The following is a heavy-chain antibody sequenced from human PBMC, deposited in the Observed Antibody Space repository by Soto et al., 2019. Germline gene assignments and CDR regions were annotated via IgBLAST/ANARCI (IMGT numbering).Heavy chain of an antibody. D-gene: IGHD4-17*01. CDR2: INHSGST. V-gene: IGHV4-34*01. J-gene: IGHJ4*02. CDR3: ARDDYGDPYFDY. CDR1: GGSFSGYY. Sequence: QVQLQQWGAGLLKPSETLSLTCAVYGGSFSGYYWGWIRQPPGKGLEWIGEINHSGSTNYNPSLKSRVTISVDTSKNQFSLKLSSVTAADTAVYYCARDDYGDPYFDYWGQGTLVTVSS.